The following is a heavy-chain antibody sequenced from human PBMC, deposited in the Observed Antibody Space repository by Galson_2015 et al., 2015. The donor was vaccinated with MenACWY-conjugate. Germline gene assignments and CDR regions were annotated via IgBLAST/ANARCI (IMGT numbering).Heavy chain of an antibody. D-gene: IGHD2-15*01. Sequence: SLRLSCAASGSTFSSYGMHWVRQAPGKGLEWVAFIRYDGSNKYYADSVKGRFTISRDNSKNTLYLQMNSLRAEDTAVYYCAKASSRYCSGGSCYTPDYWGQGTLVTVSS. CDR2: IRYDGSNK. CDR3: AKASSRYCSGGSCYTPDY. CDR1: GSTFSSYG. J-gene: IGHJ4*02. V-gene: IGHV3-30*02.